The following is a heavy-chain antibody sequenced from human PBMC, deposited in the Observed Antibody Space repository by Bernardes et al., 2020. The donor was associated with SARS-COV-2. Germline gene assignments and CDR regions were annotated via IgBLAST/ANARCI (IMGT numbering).Heavy chain of an antibody. J-gene: IGHJ4*02. Sequence: ASMKVSCKASGYTFTDYYMNWVRQAPGQGLEWMGWINPNTGGTNYAQKFQGWVTMTRDTSMSTAYMELTRLASDDTAVYYCATSGKSGEDFFDFWGQGTLVTVSS. CDR3: ATSGKSGEDFFDF. CDR2: INPNTGGT. D-gene: IGHD3-10*01. V-gene: IGHV1-2*04. CDR1: GYTFTDYY.